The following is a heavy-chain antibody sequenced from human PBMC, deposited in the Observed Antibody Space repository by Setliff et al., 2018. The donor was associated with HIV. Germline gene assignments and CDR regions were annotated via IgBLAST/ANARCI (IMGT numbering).Heavy chain of an antibody. V-gene: IGHV4-38-2*01. CDR1: GYSISSGCY. CDR3: ARGDHDVWGDYSNFFDS. Sequence: SETLSLTCAVSGYSISSGCYWGWIRQPPGKGLEWIGSMYHTGSTYYSPSLNSRFTISVDTSKNQFSLKLRSVTAADTAVYYCARGDHDVWGDYSNFFDSWGQGTLVTVSS. J-gene: IGHJ5*01. CDR2: MYHTGST. D-gene: IGHD3-3*01.